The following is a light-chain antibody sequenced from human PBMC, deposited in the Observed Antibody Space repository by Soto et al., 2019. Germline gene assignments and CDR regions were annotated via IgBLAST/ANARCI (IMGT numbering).Light chain of an antibody. CDR2: GAS. CDR1: ESISNN. Sequence: EILMTQSPATLSVSPGERATLSCRAGESISNNLAWYQQKPGQAPRLLIYGASSRATGIPDRFSGSESGTDFTLTLSRLEPEDFAVYYCQQYGSSLTWTFGQGTKVDIK. CDR3: QQYGSSLTWT. J-gene: IGKJ1*01. V-gene: IGKV3-20*01.